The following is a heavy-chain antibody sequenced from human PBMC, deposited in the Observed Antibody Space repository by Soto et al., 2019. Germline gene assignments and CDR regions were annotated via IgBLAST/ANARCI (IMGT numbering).Heavy chain of an antibody. CDR1: GFTVSSNY. J-gene: IGHJ3*02. CDR2: IYGNNST. CDR3: ARDLGYYDSSNYYYSAGAFDI. D-gene: IGHD3-22*01. Sequence: EVQLVESGGGLVQPGGSLRLSCAVSGFTVSSNYMNWVRQAPGKXXEWVSIIYGNNSTYYADSVKGRFTISRDISRNTLFLXMXRXXVEDTAVXYCARDLGYYDSSNYYYSAGAFDIWGQGTMVTVSS. V-gene: IGHV3-66*01.